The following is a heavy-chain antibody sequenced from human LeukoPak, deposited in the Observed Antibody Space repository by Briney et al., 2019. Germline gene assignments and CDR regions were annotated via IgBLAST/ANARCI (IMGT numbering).Heavy chain of an antibody. J-gene: IGHJ5*02. D-gene: IGHD2-15*01. Sequence: ASVKVSCKASGYTFTGYYMHWVRQAPGQGLEWMGWINPNSGGTNYAQKFQGRVTMTRDTSISTAYMELSRLRSDDTAVYYCARALPRYCSGGSCYPWGQGTLVTVSS. CDR3: ARALPRYCSGGSCYP. CDR1: GYTFTGYY. V-gene: IGHV1-2*02. CDR2: INPNSGGT.